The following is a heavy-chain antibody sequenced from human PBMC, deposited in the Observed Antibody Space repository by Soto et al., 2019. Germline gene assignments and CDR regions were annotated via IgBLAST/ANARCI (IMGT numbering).Heavy chain of an antibody. D-gene: IGHD3-3*01. CDR2: IYYSGST. Sequence: PSETLSLTCTVSGGSISSGGYYWSWIRQHPGKGLEWIGYIYYSGSTYYNPSLKRRVTISVDTSKNQFSLKLSSVTAADTAVYYCARISDFWSGTYGMDVWGQGTTVTVSS. CDR3: ARISDFWSGTYGMDV. V-gene: IGHV4-31*03. CDR1: GGSISSGGYY. J-gene: IGHJ6*02.